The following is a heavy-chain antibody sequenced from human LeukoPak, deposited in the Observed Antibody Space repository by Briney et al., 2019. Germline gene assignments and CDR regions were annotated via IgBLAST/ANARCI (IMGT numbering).Heavy chain of an antibody. CDR3: ARGRNYGDYAPGY. J-gene: IGHJ4*02. D-gene: IGHD4-17*01. V-gene: IGHV4-31*03. CDR1: GGSISSGGYY. Sequence: SSQTLSLTCTVSGGSISSGGYYWSWIRQHPGKGLEWIGYFYYGASTYYNPSLKSRVTISVDTSKNQFSLKLSSVIAADTAVYYWARGRNYGDYAPGYWGQGTLVTVSS. CDR2: FYYGAST.